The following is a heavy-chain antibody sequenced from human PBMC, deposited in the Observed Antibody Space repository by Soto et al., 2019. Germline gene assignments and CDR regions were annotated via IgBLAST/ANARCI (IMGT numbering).Heavy chain of an antibody. V-gene: IGHV3-74*01. D-gene: IGHD3-10*01. CDR1: GFTFSSYW. J-gene: IGHJ6*03. CDR2: INSDGGST. CDR3: ARDGEPHYYYYYMDV. Sequence: HPGGSLRLSCAASGFTFSSYWMHWVRQAPGKGLVWVSRINSDGGSTSYADSVKGRFTISRDNAKNTLYLQMNSLRAEDTAVYYCARDGEPHYYYYYMDVWGKGTTVTVSS.